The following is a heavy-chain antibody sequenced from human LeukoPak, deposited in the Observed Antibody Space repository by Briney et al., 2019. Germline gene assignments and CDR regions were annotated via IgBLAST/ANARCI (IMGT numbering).Heavy chain of an antibody. J-gene: IGHJ4*02. CDR3: ARHDSFIPH. CDR1: GFTFNYYA. Sequence: PGGSLRLSCAASGFTFNYYAMSWVRQAPGKGLEWVSGISDNEGKTYYTDSVKGRFTISRDNTKNTVYLQMNILRADDTAVYFCARHDSFIPHWGQRTLVTVSS. D-gene: IGHD5-18*01. CDR2: ISDNEGKT. V-gene: IGHV3-23*01.